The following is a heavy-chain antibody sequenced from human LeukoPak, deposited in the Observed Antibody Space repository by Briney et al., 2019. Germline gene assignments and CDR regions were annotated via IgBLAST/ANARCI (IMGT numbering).Heavy chain of an antibody. D-gene: IGHD3-22*01. J-gene: IGHJ4*02. CDR2: IWYDGSNK. V-gene: IGHV3-33*01. CDR1: GFTFSSYG. Sequence: GGSLRLSCAASGFTFSSYGMHWVRQAPGKGLEWVAVIWYDGSNKYYADSVKGRFTISRDNSKNTLYLQMNSLRSEDTAVYYCARDFTYYYDSSGYYLDYYFDYWGQGTLVTVSS. CDR3: ARDFTYYYDSSGYYLDYYFDY.